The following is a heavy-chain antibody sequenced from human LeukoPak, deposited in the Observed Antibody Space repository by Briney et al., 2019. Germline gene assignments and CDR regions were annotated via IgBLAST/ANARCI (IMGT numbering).Heavy chain of an antibody. CDR1: GYTFTSYG. CDR2: ISAYNGNT. V-gene: IGHV1-18*01. J-gene: IGHJ6*03. D-gene: IGHD6-13*01. Sequence: ASVKVSCKASGYTFTSYGISWVRQAPGQGLEWMGWISAYNGNTNYAQKLQGRVTMTTDTSTSTAYMELRSLRSDDTAVYYCARDQGIAAAGTYYYYYYMDVWGQGTTVTVPS. CDR3: ARDQGIAAAGTYYYYYYMDV.